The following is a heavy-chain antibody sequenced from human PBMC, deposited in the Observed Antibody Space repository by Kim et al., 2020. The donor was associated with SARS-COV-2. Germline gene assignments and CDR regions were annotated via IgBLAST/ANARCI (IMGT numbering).Heavy chain of an antibody. D-gene: IGHD6-19*01. J-gene: IGHJ3*01. CDR2: VYDSGST. V-gene: IGHV4-39*01. CDR1: GVSMYSSGYY. Sequence: SETLSLTCSVSGVSMYSSGYYWGWIRQPPGEGLEWIGSVYDSGSTYYNPSLKSRLTISVDTSKKQFSLKLSSVSAEDTAMYYCARRNSGWNDAFDVWGQGTMVTVSA. CDR3: ARRNSGWNDAFDV.